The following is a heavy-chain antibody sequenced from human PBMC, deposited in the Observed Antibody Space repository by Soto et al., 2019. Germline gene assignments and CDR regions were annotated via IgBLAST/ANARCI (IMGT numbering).Heavy chain of an antibody. Sequence: QVQLVQSGAEVKKPGSSVKVSCKASGGTFSSYAISWVRQAPGQGLEWMGGIIPIFGTANYAQKFQGRVTIAADEHTSRAYMELSRLRSEDTAVYYCARDSRNIVATMTFSYCGMDVWGQGTTVTVSS. J-gene: IGHJ6*02. CDR3: ARDSRNIVATMTFSYCGMDV. CDR2: IIPIFGTA. CDR1: GGTFSSYA. V-gene: IGHV1-69*12. D-gene: IGHD5-12*01.